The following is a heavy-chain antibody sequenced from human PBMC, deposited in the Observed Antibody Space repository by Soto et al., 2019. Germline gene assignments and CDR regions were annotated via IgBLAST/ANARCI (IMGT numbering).Heavy chain of an antibody. CDR1: GFAFWGDW. V-gene: IGHV3-7*01. D-gene: IGHD2-8*01. CDR2: IKQDGSEK. Sequence: EVQLVESGGDLVQPGGSLRLSCVASGFAFWGDWMSWVRQAPGKGLEWVANIKQDGSEKQYLDSVRGRFTISRYNSKNSVYLKMNSLRAEDTGVYYCARDFYGVYSYAPGESWGQGTLVTVSS. CDR3: ARDFYGVYSYAPGES. J-gene: IGHJ5*02.